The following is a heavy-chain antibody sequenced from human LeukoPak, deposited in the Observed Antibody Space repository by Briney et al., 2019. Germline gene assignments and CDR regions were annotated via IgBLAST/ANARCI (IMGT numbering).Heavy chain of an antibody. CDR3: ARAGGVKTAALDLDY. D-gene: IGHD6-25*01. Sequence: PSETLSLTCTVSGGSISSSSYYWGWIRQPPGKGLEWIGSIYYSGSTYYNPSLKSRVTISVDTSKNQFSLKLSSVTAADTAVYYCARAGGVKTAALDLDYWGREPWSPSPQ. CDR2: IYYSGST. CDR1: GGSISSSSYY. V-gene: IGHV4-39*07. J-gene: IGHJ4*02.